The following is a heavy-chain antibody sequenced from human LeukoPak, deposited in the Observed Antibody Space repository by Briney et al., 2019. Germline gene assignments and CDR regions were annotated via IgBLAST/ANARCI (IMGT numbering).Heavy chain of an antibody. V-gene: IGHV3-30*04. CDR3: ARKSLWFKYYDY. CDR2: TSFDGGNK. CDR1: GFTFSSYT. J-gene: IGHJ4*02. D-gene: IGHD3-10*01. Sequence: GGSLRLSCAASGFTFSSYTMHWVRQAPDKGLEWVAATSFDGGNKYYADSVKGRSTISRDNSKNTLYLQMNSLRAEDTAVYFCARKSLWFKYYDYWGQGMLVTVSS.